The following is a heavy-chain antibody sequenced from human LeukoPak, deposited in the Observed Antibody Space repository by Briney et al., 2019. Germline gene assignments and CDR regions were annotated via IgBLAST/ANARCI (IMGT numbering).Heavy chain of an antibody. CDR2: MNPNSGNT. CDR3: ARGPGCTSTSCPCYFDY. D-gene: IGHD2-2*01. J-gene: IGHJ4*02. Sequence: VSVKVSSKASGYTFTSNDINWVRQATGQGLEWMGWMNPNSGNTGYAQKFQSRVTITRNTSISTAYMELSSLRSEDTAVYYCARGPGCTSTSCPCYFDYWGQGTLDSVSS. CDR1: GYTFTSND. V-gene: IGHV1-8*02.